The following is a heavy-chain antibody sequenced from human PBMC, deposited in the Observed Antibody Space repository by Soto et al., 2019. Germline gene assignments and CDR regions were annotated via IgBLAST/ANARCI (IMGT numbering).Heavy chain of an antibody. J-gene: IGHJ6*02. CDR3: ARTAAMYYYYYGMDV. V-gene: IGHV4-4*02. CDR2: IYHSGST. Sequence: SVTLSLTCAIYSPSILSSNWWSLVRQPPGKGLEWIGEIYHSGSTNYNPSLKSRVTISVDKSKNQFSLKLSSVTAADTAVYYCARTAAMYYYYYGMDVWGQGTTVT. D-gene: IGHD6-25*01. CDR1: SPSILSSNW.